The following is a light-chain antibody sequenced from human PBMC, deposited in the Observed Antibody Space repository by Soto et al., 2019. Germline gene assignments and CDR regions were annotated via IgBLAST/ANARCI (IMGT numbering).Light chain of an antibody. CDR3: QHYSSSLWS. J-gene: IGKJ1*01. CDR1: QSISSSY. CDR2: DVS. V-gene: IGKV3-20*01. Sequence: EIVLTQSPATPSLSPGVRATLSCRASQSISSSYLAWYQQKPGQAPRLLIYDVSSRATGIPDRFSGSGSGTDFTLTINRLEPEDFAVYYCQHYSSSLWSFGQGTKVEIK.